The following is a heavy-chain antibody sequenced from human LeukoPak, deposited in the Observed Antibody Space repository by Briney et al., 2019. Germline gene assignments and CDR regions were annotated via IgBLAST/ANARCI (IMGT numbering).Heavy chain of an antibody. D-gene: IGHD4-17*01. V-gene: IGHV1-18*01. CDR3: ARGPYGDYIHYYYYGMDV. Sequence: ASVKVSCKASGGTFSSYAISWVRQAPGQGLEWMGWISAYNGNTDYAQKLQGRVTMTTDTSTSTAYMELRSLRSDDTAVYYCARGPYGDYIHYYYYGMDVWGQGTTVTVSS. J-gene: IGHJ6*02. CDR1: GGTFSSYA. CDR2: ISAYNGNT.